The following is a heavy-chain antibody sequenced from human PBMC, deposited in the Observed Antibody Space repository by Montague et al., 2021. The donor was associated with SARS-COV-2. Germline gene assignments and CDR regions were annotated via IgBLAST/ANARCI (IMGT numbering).Heavy chain of an antibody. CDR3: AREISGPDYFDY. CDR2: IYSSGST. D-gene: IGHD3-10*01. CDR1: GASMSGSY. J-gene: IGHJ4*02. V-gene: IGHV4-59*01. Sequence: SETLSLTCTVSGASMSGSYWGWVRQPQGKGPEWMGNIYSSGSTHYNPSLESRVTISADTSKNNFSLKLRSVTAADTAVYYCAREISGPDYFDYWGQGTLVTVSS.